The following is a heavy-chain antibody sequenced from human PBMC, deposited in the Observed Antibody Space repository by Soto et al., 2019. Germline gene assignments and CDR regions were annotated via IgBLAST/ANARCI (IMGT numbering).Heavy chain of an antibody. Sequence: QVQVVQSGAEVKKPGSSVKISCKASGRIFSSFPTSWVRQVPGQGLEWMGGVISASGSVTYAPKFQGRVTMNAVNCAGIGYMELTSLTSEDTAIYYCARVGSRDAYNYVLDQWGPGTMVTVSS. CDR3: ARVGSRDAYNYVLDQ. CDR1: GRIFSSFP. V-gene: IGHV1-69*06. CDR2: VISASGSV. D-gene: IGHD5-18*01. J-gene: IGHJ1*01.